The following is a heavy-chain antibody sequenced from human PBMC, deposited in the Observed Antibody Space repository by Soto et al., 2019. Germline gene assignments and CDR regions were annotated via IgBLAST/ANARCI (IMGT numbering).Heavy chain of an antibody. V-gene: IGHV4-34*01. CDR1: GGSFSGYY. CDR2: INHSGST. Sequence: SETLSLTCAVYGGSFSGYYWSWIRQPPGKGLEWIGEINHSGSTNYNPSLKSRVTISVDTSKNQFSLKLSSVTAADTAVYYCARGRVVVVPAANGVSYYYGMDVWGQGTTVTVSS. D-gene: IGHD2-2*01. J-gene: IGHJ6*02. CDR3: ARGRVVVVPAANGVSYYYGMDV.